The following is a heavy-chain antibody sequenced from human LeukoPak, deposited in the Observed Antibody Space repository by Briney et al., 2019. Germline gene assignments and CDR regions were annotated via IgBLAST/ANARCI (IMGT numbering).Heavy chain of an antibody. V-gene: IGHV3-48*01. J-gene: IGHJ4*02. D-gene: IGHD3-3*01. CDR1: VFTFSGYN. CDR2: ISLSGSTI. Sequence: GGSLRLSCAASVFTFSGYNINWVRHAPWKGLDWVLYISLSGSTIYYADSVKGRFTISRDNAKNSLFLQMNSLRAEDTAVYYCARDITIFGVVINFDYWGQGTLVTVSS. CDR3: ARDITIFGVVINFDY.